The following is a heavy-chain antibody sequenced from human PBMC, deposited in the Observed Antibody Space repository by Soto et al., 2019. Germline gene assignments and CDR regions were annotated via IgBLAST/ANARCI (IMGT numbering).Heavy chain of an antibody. D-gene: IGHD3-10*01. V-gene: IGHV3-23*01. CDR2: ISTSGRAT. J-gene: IGHJ6*02. CDR1: GFPFSNYA. Sequence: EVQLLESGGELVQPGGSLRLSCRASGFPFSNYAMNWVRQAPGRGLEWVAGISTSGRATYCANSVKGRFTISRDHSKITVFLEMSSLSAEDTAVYYCAKDRAFNFYYGMDVWGQGTTVTVSS. CDR3: AKDRAFNFYYGMDV.